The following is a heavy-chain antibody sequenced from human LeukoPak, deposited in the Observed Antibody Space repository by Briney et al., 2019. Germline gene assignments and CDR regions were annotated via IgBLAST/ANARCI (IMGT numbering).Heavy chain of an antibody. Sequence: SVKVSCKASGGTFSSYAIIWVRQAPGQGLEWMGGIIPIFGTANYAQKFQGRVTITTDESTSTAYMELSSLRSEDTAVYYCARAQITMVRDGRYYYYYMDVWGKGTTGTVSS. CDR3: ARAQITMVRDGRYYYYYMDV. V-gene: IGHV1-69*05. J-gene: IGHJ6*03. D-gene: IGHD3-10*01. CDR1: GGTFSSYA. CDR2: IIPIFGTA.